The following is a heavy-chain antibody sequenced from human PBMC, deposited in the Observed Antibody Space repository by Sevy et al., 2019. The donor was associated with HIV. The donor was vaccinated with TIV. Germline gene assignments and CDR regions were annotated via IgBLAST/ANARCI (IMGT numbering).Heavy chain of an antibody. D-gene: IGHD6-13*01. V-gene: IGHV3-30-3*01. Sequence: GGSLRLSCAVAGFIFSDFTMHWVRQAPGKGLEWVAVISYEGTETFYAASVEGRFTISRDNSKSMLSLQINSLRPEDTAVYYCARDGGYSIKWYPLYWGHGTLVTVSS. CDR1: GFIFSDFT. CDR2: ISYEGTET. CDR3: ARDGGYSIKWYPLY. J-gene: IGHJ4*01.